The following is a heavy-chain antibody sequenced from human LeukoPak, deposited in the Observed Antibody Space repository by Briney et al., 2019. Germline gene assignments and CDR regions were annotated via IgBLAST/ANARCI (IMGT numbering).Heavy chain of an antibody. Sequence: PGGSLRLSCAASGFTFSSYSMNWVRQAPGKGLEWVSSISSSSSYIYYADSVKGRFTISRDNAKNSLYLQMNSLRAEDTAVYYCASVPPYSSGWGSLSDYWGQGTLVTVSS. D-gene: IGHD6-19*01. CDR3: ASVPPYSSGWGSLSDY. J-gene: IGHJ4*02. CDR2: ISSSSSYI. CDR1: GFTFSSYS. V-gene: IGHV3-21*01.